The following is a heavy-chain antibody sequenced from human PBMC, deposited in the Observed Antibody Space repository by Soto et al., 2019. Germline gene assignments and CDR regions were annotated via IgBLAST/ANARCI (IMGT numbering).Heavy chain of an antibody. D-gene: IGHD4-4*01. J-gene: IGHJ6*02. CDR3: ARRGRIATVTTLHYGMDV. V-gene: IGHV5-51*01. Sequence: LGESLKISCKGSGYSFTSYWIGWVRQMPGKGLEWMGIIYPGDSDTRYSPSFQGQVTISADKSISTAYLQWSSLKASDTAMYYCARRGRIATVTTLHYGMDVWGQGTTVTVS. CDR2: IYPGDSDT. CDR1: GYSFTSYW.